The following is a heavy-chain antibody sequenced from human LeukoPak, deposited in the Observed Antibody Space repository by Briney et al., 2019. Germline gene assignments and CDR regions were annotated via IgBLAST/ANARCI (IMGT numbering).Heavy chain of an antibody. J-gene: IGHJ5*02. Sequence: GGSLRLSCAASGFTFSSSWMHWVRQAPGKGLVWVSRIKSDGSNTRYADSVKGRFTISRDNSKNTLYLQMYSLRAEDSAVYYCAKDPREYCSSTSCPNWFDPWGQGTLVTVSS. CDR3: AKDPREYCSSTSCPNWFDP. D-gene: IGHD2-2*01. CDR2: IKSDGSNT. V-gene: IGHV3-74*01. CDR1: GFTFSSSW.